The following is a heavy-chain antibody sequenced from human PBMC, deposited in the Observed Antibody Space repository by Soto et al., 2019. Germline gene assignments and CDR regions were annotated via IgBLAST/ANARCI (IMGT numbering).Heavy chain of an antibody. V-gene: IGHV4-4*02. CDR1: GGSMSSNKW. J-gene: IGHJ5*02. D-gene: IGHD1-26*01. CDR2: IFHSGST. Sequence: SETLSLPLAVSGGSMSSNKWLSWVRQLPEKGLELIWEIFHSGSTYYSPSLKSRVTTSVDKSKKYFSLNLTSVTAAVTAVYYCARVYSGSYSATWGQGTLVT. CDR3: ARVYSGSYSAT.